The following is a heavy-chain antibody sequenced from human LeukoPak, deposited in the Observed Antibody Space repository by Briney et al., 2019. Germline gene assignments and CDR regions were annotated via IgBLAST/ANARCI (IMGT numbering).Heavy chain of an antibody. CDR1: GGSISSSSYY. Sequence: SETLSLTCTVSGGSISSSSYYWGWIRQPPGKGLEWIGSISYSGSTCYNPSLKSRVTISVDTSKNQFSLKLSSVTAADTAVYYCARLKNDYYYDSSGYDFDYWGQGTLVTVSS. CDR3: ARLKNDYYYDSSGYDFDY. CDR2: ISYSGST. V-gene: IGHV4-39*01. D-gene: IGHD3-22*01. J-gene: IGHJ4*02.